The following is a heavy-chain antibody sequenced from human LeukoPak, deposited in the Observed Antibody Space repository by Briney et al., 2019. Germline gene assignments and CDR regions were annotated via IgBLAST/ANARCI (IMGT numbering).Heavy chain of an antibody. Sequence: SETLSLTCTVSGGSISSGGYYWSWIRQPPGKGLEWIGYIYHSGSTYYNPSLKSRVTISVDRSKNQFSLKLSSVTAADTAVYYCARDRGLQSSRWYFDLWGRGTLVTVSS. V-gene: IGHV4-30-2*01. J-gene: IGHJ2*01. CDR1: GGSISSGGYY. CDR2: IYHSGST. CDR3: ARDRGLQSSRWYFDL. D-gene: IGHD4-11*01.